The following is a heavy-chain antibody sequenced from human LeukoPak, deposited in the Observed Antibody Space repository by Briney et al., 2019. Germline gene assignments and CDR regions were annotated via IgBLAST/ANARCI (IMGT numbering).Heavy chain of an antibody. J-gene: IGHJ5*02. CDR2: INHSGST. V-gene: IGHV4-39*07. CDR3: ARGAMSGYCSGGSCYSDSWYFRGWFDP. D-gene: IGHD2-15*01. Sequence: SETLSLTCTVSGGSISSGDYYWSWIRQPPGKGLEWIGEINHSGSTNYNPSLKSRVTISVDTSKNQFSLKLSSVTAADTAVYYCARGAMSGYCSGGSCYSDSWYFRGWFDPWGQGTLVTVSS. CDR1: GGSISSGDYY.